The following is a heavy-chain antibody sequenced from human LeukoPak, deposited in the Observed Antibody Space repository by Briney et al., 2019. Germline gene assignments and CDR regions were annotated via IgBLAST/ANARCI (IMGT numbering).Heavy chain of an antibody. CDR2: ISASGGST. J-gene: IGHJ4*02. CDR3: AKTKLGYCSGGSCYSRHYRLDY. CDR1: GFTFSSYA. V-gene: IGHV3-23*01. D-gene: IGHD2-15*01. Sequence: GGSLRLSRATSGFTFSSYAISWVRQAPGKGLEWVSAISASGGSTYYADSVKGRFTISRDNSKNTLYLQMNSLRAEDTAVYYCAKTKLGYCSGGSCYSRHYRLDYWGQGTLVTVFS.